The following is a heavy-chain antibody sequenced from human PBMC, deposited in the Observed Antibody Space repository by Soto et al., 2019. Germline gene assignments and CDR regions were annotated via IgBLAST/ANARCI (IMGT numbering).Heavy chain of an antibody. Sequence: QLQLQESGPGLVKPSETLSLTCTVSGGSISSSSYYWGWIRQPPGKGLEWIGSIYYSGSTYYNPSLKSRVTISVDTSKNQFSLKLSSVTAADTAVYYCARHPVITMVRGANGGEFDYWGQGTLVTVSS. CDR1: GGSISSSSYY. J-gene: IGHJ4*02. D-gene: IGHD3-10*01. CDR2: IYYSGST. CDR3: ARHPVITMVRGANGGEFDY. V-gene: IGHV4-39*01.